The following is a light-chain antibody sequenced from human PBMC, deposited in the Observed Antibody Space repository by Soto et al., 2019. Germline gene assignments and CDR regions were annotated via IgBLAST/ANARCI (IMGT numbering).Light chain of an antibody. CDR1: QPISTY. V-gene: IGKV1-5*01. CDR2: DAS. CDR3: QQYDSYSWT. Sequence: DIQMTQSPSSLSASVGDRVTITCRASQPISTYLNWFRQKSGKAPELLIYDASSLESGVPSRFSGSGSGTEFTLTISSPQTDDFASYYCQQYDSYSWTFGQGTKVDIK. J-gene: IGKJ1*01.